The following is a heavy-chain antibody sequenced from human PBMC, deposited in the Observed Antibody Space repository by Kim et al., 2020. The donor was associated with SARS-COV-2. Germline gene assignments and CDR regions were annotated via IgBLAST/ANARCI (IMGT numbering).Heavy chain of an antibody. V-gene: IGHV1-24*01. CDR2: FHSELGET. D-gene: IGHD2-15*01. J-gene: IGHJ3*02. CDR3: VTDHAFSGGWPRVHGFDM. CDR1: GNSLNVLS. Sequence: ASVKVSCKVSGNSLNVLSIHWVRQARGKGLEWMGGFHSELGETLYAQNFQGRVTMTEDISAETAYMELRRLSSDDTAVYYCVTDHAFSGGWPRVHGFDMWGQGTLVTVSS.